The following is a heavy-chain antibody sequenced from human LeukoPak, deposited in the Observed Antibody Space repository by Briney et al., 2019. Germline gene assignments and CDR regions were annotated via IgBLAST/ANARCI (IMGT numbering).Heavy chain of an antibody. V-gene: IGHV1-2*02. CDR3: ARGPSSGWFLSQFDY. CDR2: INPNSGGT. J-gene: IGHJ4*02. CDR1: GYTFTGYY. Sequence: GASVTVSFKASGYTFTGYYMHWVRQAPGQGLGWMGWINPNSGGTDYAQRFQGRVTMTRDTSISTAYMELSRLRSDDTAVYYCARGPSSGWFLSQFDYWGQGTLVTVSS. D-gene: IGHD6-19*01.